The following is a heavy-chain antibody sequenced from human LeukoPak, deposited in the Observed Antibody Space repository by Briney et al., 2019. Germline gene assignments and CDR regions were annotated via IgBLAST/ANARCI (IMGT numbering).Heavy chain of an antibody. Sequence: ASETLSLTCAVYGGSFSGYYWSWIRQPPGKGLEWIGEINHSGSTNYNPSLKSRVTISVDTSKNQFSLKLSSVTAADTAVYYCARGFGYDFWSGYYRHFDYWGQGTLVTVSS. CDR2: INHSGST. D-gene: IGHD3-3*01. J-gene: IGHJ4*02. CDR3: ARGFGYDFWSGYYRHFDY. V-gene: IGHV4-34*01. CDR1: GGSFSGYY.